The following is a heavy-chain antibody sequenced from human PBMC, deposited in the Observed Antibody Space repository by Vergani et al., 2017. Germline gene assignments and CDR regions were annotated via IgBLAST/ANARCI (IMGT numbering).Heavy chain of an antibody. J-gene: IGHJ4*02. V-gene: IGHV3-30*18. D-gene: IGHD3-10*01. CDR1: GFTFSSYG. CDR2: ISYDGSKK. CDR3: AKDRGYYGSGSYNYFDY. Sequence: QVQLVESGGGVVQPGRSLRLSCAASGFTFSSYGMHWVRQAPGKGLEWVAVISYDGSKKYYADSVKGRFTISRDNSKNTLYLQMNSLRAEDTAVYYCAKDRGYYGSGSYNYFDYWGQGTLVTVSS.